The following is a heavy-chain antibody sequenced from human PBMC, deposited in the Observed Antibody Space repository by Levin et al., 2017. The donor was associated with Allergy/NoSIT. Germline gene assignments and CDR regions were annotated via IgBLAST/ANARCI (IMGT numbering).Heavy chain of an antibody. CDR2: ISAGGNYI. CDR1: GILFSSYD. CDR3: ASWAMYHYDRSAFDYFYYAMDV. Sequence: GGSLRLSCAASGILFSSYDMNWVRQAPGQGLEWVSSISAGGNYIYYADSVKGRFTISRDNAKNSLFLQMNSLRAEDTAVYYCASWAMYHYDRSAFDYFYYAMDVWGQGTTVTVSS. V-gene: IGHV3-21*01. J-gene: IGHJ6*02. D-gene: IGHD3-22*01.